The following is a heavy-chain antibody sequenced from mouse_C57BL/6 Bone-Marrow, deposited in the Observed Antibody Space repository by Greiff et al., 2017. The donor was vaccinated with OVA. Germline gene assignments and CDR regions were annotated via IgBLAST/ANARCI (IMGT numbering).Heavy chain of an antibody. CDR3: TKIYDGYYWFAY. Sequence: VQLKQSGTVLARPGASVKMSCKPSGYTFTSYWMHWVKPRPGQGLEWIGAIYPGNSDTSYNQKFKGKAKLTAVTSASTAYMELSSLTNEDAAVYYCTKIYDGYYWFAYWGQGTLVTVAA. J-gene: IGHJ3*01. D-gene: IGHD2-3*01. V-gene: IGHV1-5*01. CDR2: IYPGNSDT. CDR1: GYTFTSYW.